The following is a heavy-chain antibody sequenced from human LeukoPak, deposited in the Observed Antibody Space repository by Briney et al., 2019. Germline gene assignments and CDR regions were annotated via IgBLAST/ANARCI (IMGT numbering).Heavy chain of an antibody. CDR3: ARGHNVDY. D-gene: IGHD1-1*01. Sequence: PGGSLRLSCAVSGFTFNSYWMTWVRQAPGKGLEWVANIKQDGSEKNYVDSVKGRFTISRDNAKNSLSLQMNSLSAGDTAVYYCARGHNVDYWGQGTLVTVSS. V-gene: IGHV3-7*01. CDR2: IKQDGSEK. J-gene: IGHJ4*02. CDR1: GFTFNSYW.